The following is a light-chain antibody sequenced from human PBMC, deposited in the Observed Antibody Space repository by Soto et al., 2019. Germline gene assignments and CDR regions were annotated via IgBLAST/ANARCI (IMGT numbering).Light chain of an antibody. CDR1: QDISGY. Sequence: IQLTQSPSSLSASVGDRVTITCRASQDISGYVAWYQQRPGRAPQLLIYAASALQTGVPSRFSGSGSGTDFPLTITSLQPEDFEIYYCQPPKWAFGQGTTVEI. CDR2: AAS. J-gene: IGKJ1*01. V-gene: IGKV1-9*01. CDR3: QPPKWA.